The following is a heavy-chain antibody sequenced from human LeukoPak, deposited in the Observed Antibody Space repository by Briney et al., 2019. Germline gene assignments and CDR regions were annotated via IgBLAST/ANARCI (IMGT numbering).Heavy chain of an antibody. J-gene: IGHJ5*02. V-gene: IGHV4-59*01. D-gene: IGHD6-13*01. Sequence: SETLSLTCTVSGGSISSYYWSWIRQPPGKGLEWIGYIYYSGSTNYNPSLKSRVTISVDTSKNQFSLKLSSVTAADTAVYYCARVYISWYQKNNWFDPWGQGTLVTVSS. CDR2: IYYSGST. CDR3: ARVYISWYQKNNWFDP. CDR1: GGSISSYY.